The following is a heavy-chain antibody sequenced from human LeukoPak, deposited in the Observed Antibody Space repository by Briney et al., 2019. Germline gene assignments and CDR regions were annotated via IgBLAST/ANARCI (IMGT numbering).Heavy chain of an antibody. D-gene: IGHD3-9*01. J-gene: IGHJ4*02. CDR1: GYSFTSYW. V-gene: IGHV5-51*01. CDR3: AIAYYDILTGFDDYFDY. CDR2: IYPGDSDT. Sequence: GESLKISCKGSGYSFTSYWIGWVRQMPGKGLEWMGIIYPGDSDTRYSPSFQGQVTISADKSISTAYLQWSSLKASDTAMYYCAIAYYDILTGFDDYFDYWGQGTLSPSPQ.